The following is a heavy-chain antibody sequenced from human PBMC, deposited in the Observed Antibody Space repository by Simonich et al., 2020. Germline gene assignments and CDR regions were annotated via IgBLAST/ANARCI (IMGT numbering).Heavy chain of an antibody. J-gene: IGHJ1*01. CDR1: GYTFTGYY. CDR3: ARSHIAAAGTGYFQH. V-gene: IGHV1-2*02. CDR2: INTNSGGI. D-gene: IGHD6-13*01. Sequence: QVQLVQSGAEVKKPGASVKVSCKASGYTFTGYYMHWVRQAPGQGLERRGWINTNSGGINYAQKVQGRVTMTRDTSIRTAYRELSRLRSDDTAVYYCARSHIAAAGTGYFQHWGQGTLVTVSS.